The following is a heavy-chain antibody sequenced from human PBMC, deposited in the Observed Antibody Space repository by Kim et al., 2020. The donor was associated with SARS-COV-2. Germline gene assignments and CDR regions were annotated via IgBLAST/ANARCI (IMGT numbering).Heavy chain of an antibody. D-gene: IGHD3-3*01. CDR3: ARDGEVLRLGGMDV. V-gene: IGHV3-21*01. CDR2: ISSSSSYI. Sequence: GGSLRLSCAASGFTFSSYSMNWVRQAPGKGLEWVSSISSSSSYIYYADSVKGRFTISRDNAKNSLYLQMNSLRAEDTAVYYCARDGEVLRLGGMDVWGQGTTVTVSS. J-gene: IGHJ6*02. CDR1: GFTFSSYS.